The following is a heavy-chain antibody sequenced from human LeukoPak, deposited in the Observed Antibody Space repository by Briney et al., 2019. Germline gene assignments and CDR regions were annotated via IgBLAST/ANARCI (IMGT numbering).Heavy chain of an antibody. D-gene: IGHD1-14*01. Sequence: ASVKVSCKASGYTFTGYYMHWVRQAPGQGLEWMGWINPNSGGTNYAQKFQGRVTMTRDTSISTAYMELSRLRSDDTAVYYCAREPLKKSRRPFDPWGQGTLDTVSS. V-gene: IGHV1-2*02. CDR3: AREPLKKSRRPFDP. J-gene: IGHJ5*02. CDR2: INPNSGGT. CDR1: GYTFTGYY.